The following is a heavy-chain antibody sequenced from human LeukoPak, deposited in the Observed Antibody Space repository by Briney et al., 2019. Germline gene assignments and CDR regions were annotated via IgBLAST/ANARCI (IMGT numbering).Heavy chain of an antibody. CDR2: ISGSGGST. D-gene: IGHD1-26*01. V-gene: IGHV3-23*01. J-gene: IGHJ6*03. CDR3: AKVRDGRSTGGTYYYYMDV. Sequence: GGSLRLSRAASGLTFSIYAMSWVRQAPGKGLEWVSGISGSGGSTYYADSVKGRFTISRDNSKNTLYLQMNSLRVEDTAVFYCAKVRDGRSTGGTYYYYMDVWGKGTTVTVSS. CDR1: GLTFSIYA.